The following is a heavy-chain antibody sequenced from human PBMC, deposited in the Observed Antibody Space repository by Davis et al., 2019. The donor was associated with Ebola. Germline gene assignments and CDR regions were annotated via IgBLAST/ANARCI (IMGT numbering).Heavy chain of an antibody. D-gene: IGHD1-20*01. Sequence: SETLSLTCAVPGGSISSSNWWSWVRQPPGKGLEWIGEIYHSGSTNYNPSLKSRVTISVDTSKNQFTLKLSSVTAADTAVYYCVKDDVTAGRFNDWGQGSLVTVSS. CDR2: IYHSGST. V-gene: IGHV4-4*02. CDR3: VKDDVTAGRFND. J-gene: IGHJ4*02. CDR1: GGSISSSNW.